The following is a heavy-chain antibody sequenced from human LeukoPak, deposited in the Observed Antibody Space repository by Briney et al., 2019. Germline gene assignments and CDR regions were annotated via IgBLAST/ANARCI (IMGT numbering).Heavy chain of an antibody. CDR2: ISYGGTNK. J-gene: IGHJ4*02. CDR1: GFTFNNYD. CDR3: ASWVVTAFDY. D-gene: IGHD2-21*02. V-gene: IGHV3-30*03. Sequence: GGSLRLSCAASGFTFNNYDMPWVRQAPGKGLEWVAVISYGGTNKYYAESVKGRFTISRDDSKNTLYLQMKSLRAVDTAVYYCASWVVTAFDYWGQGTLVTVSS.